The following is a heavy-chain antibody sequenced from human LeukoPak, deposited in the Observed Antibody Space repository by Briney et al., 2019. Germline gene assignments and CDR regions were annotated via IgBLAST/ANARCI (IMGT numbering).Heavy chain of an antibody. J-gene: IGHJ5*02. D-gene: IGHD2-15*01. Sequence: PSETLSLTCTVSGGSISSSSYYWGWIRQPPGKGLEWIGSIYYSGSTYYNPSLKSRVTISVDTSKNQFSLKLSSVTAADTAVYYCARHIYCSGGSCYHNWFDPWGQGTLVTASS. V-gene: IGHV4-39*01. CDR2: IYYSGST. CDR3: ARHIYCSGGSCYHNWFDP. CDR1: GGSISSSSYY.